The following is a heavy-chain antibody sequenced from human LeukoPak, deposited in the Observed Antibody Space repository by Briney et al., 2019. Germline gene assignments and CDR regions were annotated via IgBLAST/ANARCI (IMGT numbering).Heavy chain of an antibody. CDR1: GYTLTELS. V-gene: IGHV1-24*01. Sequence: ASVKVSCKVSGYTLTELSMHWVRQAPGKGLEWMGGFDPEDGETIYAQKFQGRVTMTEDTSTDTAYMELSSLRSEDTAVYYCATALAFTGSYGNWGQGTLVTVSS. CDR2: FDPEDGET. J-gene: IGHJ4*02. D-gene: IGHD5-18*01. CDR3: ATALAFTGSYGN.